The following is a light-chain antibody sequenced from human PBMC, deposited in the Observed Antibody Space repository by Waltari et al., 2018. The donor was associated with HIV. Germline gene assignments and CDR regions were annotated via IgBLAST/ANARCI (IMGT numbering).Light chain of an antibody. V-gene: IGLV3-1*01. CDR3: ETWDSSTAV. CDR2: QDN. CDR1: ELGDKY. Sequence: SYELTQPPSLSVYPGQTASITCSGDELGDKYVSWYQQKSDQAPMLIIYQDNKRPSGIPERFSGSNSGNTATLTVGETQTMDEADYYCETWDSSTAVFGGGTRLTVL. J-gene: IGLJ2*01.